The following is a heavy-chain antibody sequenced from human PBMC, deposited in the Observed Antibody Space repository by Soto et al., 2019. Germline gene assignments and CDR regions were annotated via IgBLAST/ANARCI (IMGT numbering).Heavy chain of an antibody. CDR2: ISGSVGTT. Sequence: PGGSLRLSCAASGFTFSDYAMSWARQAPGKGLEWVSSISGSVGTTYYADSVKGRFTISRDNSKNTLYLQMNSLRVEDTALYYCTKACGSNNFMGSFDPCGPGTLVTVSS. D-gene: IGHD3-10*01. V-gene: IGHV3-23*01. J-gene: IGHJ5*02. CDR1: GFTFSDYA. CDR3: TKACGSNNFMGSFDP.